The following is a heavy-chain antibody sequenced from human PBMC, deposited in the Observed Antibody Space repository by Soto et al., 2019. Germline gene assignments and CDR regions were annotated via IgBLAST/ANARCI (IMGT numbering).Heavy chain of an antibody. V-gene: IGHV4-4*02. Sequence: SETLSLTCAVSSGSISSSNWWSWVRQPPGKGLEWIGEIYHSGSTNYNPSLKSRVTISVDKSKNQFSLKLSSVTAADTAVYYCARAFKDYGALPMDVWGKGTTVTVSS. CDR1: SGSISSSNW. J-gene: IGHJ6*04. D-gene: IGHD4-17*01. CDR2: IYHSGST. CDR3: ARAFKDYGALPMDV.